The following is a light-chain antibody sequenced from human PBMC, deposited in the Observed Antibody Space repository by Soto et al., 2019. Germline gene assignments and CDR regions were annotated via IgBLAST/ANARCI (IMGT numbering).Light chain of an antibody. J-gene: IGKJ2*01. CDR2: EAS. CDR1: QSVSSY. Sequence: EIVMTQSPATLSVSPVERATLSCMASQSVSSYLAWYQQKPGQAPRLLMYEASNRATGIPDRFSGSGSGTDFTLTISRLEPEDFAVYYCQQYGSSTRTFGQGTKVDIK. V-gene: IGKV3-20*01. CDR3: QQYGSSTRT.